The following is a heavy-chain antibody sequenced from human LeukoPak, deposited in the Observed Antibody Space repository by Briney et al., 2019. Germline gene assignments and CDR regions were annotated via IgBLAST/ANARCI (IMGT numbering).Heavy chain of an antibody. J-gene: IGHJ6*03. CDR1: GYSISSGYY. Sequence: PSETLSLTCTVSGYSISSGYYWGWIRQPPGKGLEWIGEVKIGRSSNYNPSLKSRVTISVDTSKNQFSLKLSSATAADTAVYYCARLGGHSDGWGHFYYYMDVWGKGTTVTISS. CDR2: VKIGRSS. V-gene: IGHV4-38-2*02. D-gene: IGHD6-19*01. CDR3: ARLGGHSDGWGHFYYYMDV.